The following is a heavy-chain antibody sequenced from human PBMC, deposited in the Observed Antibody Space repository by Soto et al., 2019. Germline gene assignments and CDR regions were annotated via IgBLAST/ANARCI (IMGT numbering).Heavy chain of an antibody. V-gene: IGHV4-31*03. CDR2: IYYSGST. CDR1: GGFPSPGAYY. CDR3: ARDFRVSSCGTYYYDGMDF. J-gene: IGHJ6*02. Sequence: TLSLTCTVSGGFPSPGAYYWCWLLQQPRKGLEWIGYIYYSGSTYYNPSLKSRVTISVDTSKNQFSLKLSSVTAADTAVYYCARDFRVSSCGTYYYDGMDFRTQGSTDIVS. D-gene: IGHD1-1*01.